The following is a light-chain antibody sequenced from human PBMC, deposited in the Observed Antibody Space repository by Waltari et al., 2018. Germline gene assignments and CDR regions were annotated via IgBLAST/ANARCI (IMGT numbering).Light chain of an antibody. V-gene: IGLV1-47*01. CDR1: LSNIGTHY. CDR3: ATRDEGPTVV. Sequence: QSVLTQPPSASGTPGQSVTISCSGSLSNIGTHYVYCYQQLPGTAPKHPIYLTHQRPSGVPDRFSASKSGTSASLAISGLRFEDEGDYYCATRDEGPTVVFGGGTKVTVL. CDR2: LTH. J-gene: IGLJ2*01.